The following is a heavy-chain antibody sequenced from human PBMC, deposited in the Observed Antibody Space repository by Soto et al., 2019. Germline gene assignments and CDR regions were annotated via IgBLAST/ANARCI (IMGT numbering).Heavy chain of an antibody. D-gene: IGHD3-22*01. CDR2: ISSSSSYI. V-gene: IGHV3-21*01. CDR3: ARENSGYPSQAFDI. CDR1: GFTFSSYS. J-gene: IGHJ3*02. Sequence: PGGSLRLSCAASGFTFSSYSMNWVRQAPGKGLEWVSSISSSSSYIYYADSVKGRFTISRDNAKNSLYLQMNSLRAEDTAVYYCARENSGYPSQAFDIWGQGTMVTVSS.